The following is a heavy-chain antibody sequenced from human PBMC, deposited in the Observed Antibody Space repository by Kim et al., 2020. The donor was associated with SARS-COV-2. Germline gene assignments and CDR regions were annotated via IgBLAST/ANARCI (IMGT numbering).Heavy chain of an antibody. V-gene: IGHV4-31*03. CDR2: IYYSGST. J-gene: IGHJ3*02. CDR3: ARARAITMIVVVTIDAFDI. D-gene: IGHD3-22*01. CDR1: GGSISSGGYY. Sequence: SETLSLTCTVSGGSISSGGYYWSWLRQHPGKGLEWIGYIYYSGSTYYNPSLKSRVTISVDTSKNQFSLKLSSVTAADTAVYYCARARAITMIVVVTIDAFDIWGPGTMGTVSS.